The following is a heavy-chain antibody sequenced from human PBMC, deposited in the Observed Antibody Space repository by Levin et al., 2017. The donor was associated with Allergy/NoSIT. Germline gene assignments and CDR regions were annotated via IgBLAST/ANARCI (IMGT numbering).Heavy chain of an antibody. J-gene: IGHJ4*02. CDR2: IKQDGSEK. CDR1: GFTFSSSW. Sequence: GGSLRLSCAASGFTFSSSWMNWVRQAPGKGLEWVANIKQDGSEKYYVDSVKGRFTISRDNAKNSLYLQMNSLRAEDTAVYYCAIDLKANYGDYVWGQGTLVTVSS. D-gene: IGHD4-17*01. V-gene: IGHV3-7*01. CDR3: AIDLKANYGDYV.